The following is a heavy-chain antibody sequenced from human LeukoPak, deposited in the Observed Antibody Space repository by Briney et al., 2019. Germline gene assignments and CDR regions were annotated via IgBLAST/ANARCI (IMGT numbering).Heavy chain of an antibody. V-gene: IGHV3-30*02. CDR3: AKDDEYSGYDLSDDAFDI. D-gene: IGHD5-12*01. Sequence: PGGSLRLSCAASGFTFSSYGMHWVRQAPGKGLEWVAFIRYDGSNKYYADSVKGRFTISRDNSKNTLYLQMNSLSAEDTAVYYCAKDDEYSGYDLSDDAFDIWGQGTMVTVSS. CDR2: IRYDGSNK. CDR1: GFTFSSYG. J-gene: IGHJ3*02.